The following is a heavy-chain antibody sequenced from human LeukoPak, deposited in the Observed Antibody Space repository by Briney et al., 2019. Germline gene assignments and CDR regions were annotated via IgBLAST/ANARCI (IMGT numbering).Heavy chain of an antibody. J-gene: IGHJ4*02. CDR1: GGTFSSYA. CDR3: ARGWLAETTVVTPYNY. V-gene: IGHV1-69*13. Sequence: SVKVSCKASGGTFSSYAISWVRQAPGQGLEWMGGIIPIFGTPNYAQKFQGRVTITADESTSTAYMELSSLRSEDTAVYYCARGWLAETTVVTPYNYWGQGTLVTVSS. D-gene: IGHD4-23*01. CDR2: IIPIFGTP.